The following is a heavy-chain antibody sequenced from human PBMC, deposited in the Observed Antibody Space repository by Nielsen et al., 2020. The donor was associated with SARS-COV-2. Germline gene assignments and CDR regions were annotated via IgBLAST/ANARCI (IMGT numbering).Heavy chain of an antibody. Sequence: GGSLRLSCAASGFTFSSYWMSWVRQAPGKGLEWVANIKQDGSEKYYVDPVKGRFTISRDNAKNSLYLQMNSLRAEDTAVYYCARSPPPEGGALDYWGQGTLVTVSS. D-gene: IGHD1-14*01. CDR3: ARSPPPEGGALDY. CDR1: GFTFSSYW. J-gene: IGHJ4*02. CDR2: IKQDGSEK. V-gene: IGHV3-7*01.